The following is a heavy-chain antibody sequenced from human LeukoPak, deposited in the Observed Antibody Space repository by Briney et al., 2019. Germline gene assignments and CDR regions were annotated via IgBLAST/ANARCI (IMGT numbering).Heavy chain of an antibody. CDR1: GGSISSYY. CDR3: ASHSAGSDFWSGYRFDY. Sequence: SETLSLTCTVSGGSISSYYWSWIRQPPGKGLEWIGYIYYSGSTNYNPSLKSRVTISVDTSKNQFSLKPSSVTAADTAVYYCASHSAGSDFWSGYRFDYWGQGTLVTVSS. D-gene: IGHD3-3*01. J-gene: IGHJ4*02. V-gene: IGHV4-59*01. CDR2: IYYSGST.